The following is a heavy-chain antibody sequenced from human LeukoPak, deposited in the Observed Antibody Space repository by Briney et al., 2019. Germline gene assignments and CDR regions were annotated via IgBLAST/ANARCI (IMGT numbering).Heavy chain of an antibody. CDR2: IYYTGSA. CDR3: ARIASGMSFDY. D-gene: IGHD1-14*01. J-gene: IGHJ4*02. Sequence: SETLSLTCTVSGGSINNYYWTWIRQPPGKGLEWIGYIYYTGSANYNSSLQSRVTISVDTPNNRFSLKLNSVTAADTAVYYCARIASGMSFDYWGQGTLVTVSS. V-gene: IGHV4-59*01. CDR1: GGSINNYY.